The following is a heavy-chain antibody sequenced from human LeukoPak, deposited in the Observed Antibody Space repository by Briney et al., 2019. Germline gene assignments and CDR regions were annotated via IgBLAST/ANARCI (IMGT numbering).Heavy chain of an antibody. CDR3: ARDGSQWGIAARPRGGCYFDY. V-gene: IGHV6-1*01. D-gene: IGHD6-6*01. CDR2: TYYKFKWYN. J-gene: IGHJ4*02. CDR1: GDSVSSNSAA. Sequence: SQTLSLTCAISGDSVSSNSAAWNWIRQSPSRGLEWLGRTYYKFKWYNDYAVSVKSRITINPDTSKNQFSLQLNSVTPEDTAVYYCARDGSQWGIAARPRGGCYFDYWGQGTLVTVSS.